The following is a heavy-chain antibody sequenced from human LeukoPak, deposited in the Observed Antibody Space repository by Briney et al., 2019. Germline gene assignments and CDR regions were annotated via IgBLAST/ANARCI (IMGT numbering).Heavy chain of an antibody. Sequence: GASGKVSCKASGYTFTSYGISWVRQAPGQGLEWMGWISAYNGNTNYAQKLQGRVTMTTDTSTSTAYMELRSLRSDDTAVYYCARWRGVYYYDSRGAHAFDIWGQGTMVTVSS. D-gene: IGHD3-22*01. CDR3: ARWRGVYYYDSRGAHAFDI. V-gene: IGHV1-18*01. J-gene: IGHJ3*02. CDR1: GYTFTSYG. CDR2: ISAYNGNT.